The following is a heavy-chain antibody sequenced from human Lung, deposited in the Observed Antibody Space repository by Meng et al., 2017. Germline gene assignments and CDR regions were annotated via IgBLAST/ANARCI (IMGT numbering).Heavy chain of an antibody. CDR3: ARDGGNYDFDY. D-gene: IGHD1-7*01. Sequence: QWQVVQFGVEVKTPAASVKLSCRASGYTFIVAHVHWVRQAPGQGREWMGRIIPSSGDANSAQKFLGRVTLTWDTSISTAYMELSSLRSDDTAIYYCARDGGNYDFDYWGQGTLVTVSS. CDR2: IIPSSGDA. CDR1: GYTFIVAH. J-gene: IGHJ4*02. V-gene: IGHV1-2*06.